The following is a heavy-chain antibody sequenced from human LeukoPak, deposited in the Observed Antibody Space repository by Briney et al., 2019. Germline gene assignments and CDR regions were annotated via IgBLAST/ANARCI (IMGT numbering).Heavy chain of an antibody. D-gene: IGHD1-14*01. Sequence: GGSLRLSCAASGFTFSSYVMHWVRQAPGKGLEYVSAISGNGGGTSYADSVKGRFTISRDNSKNTLYLQMGSLRAEDMAVYYCVRGTSDSPGIDYWGQGTLVTVSS. V-gene: IGHV3-64*02. J-gene: IGHJ4*02. CDR1: GFTFSSYV. CDR2: ISGNGGGT. CDR3: VRGTSDSPGIDY.